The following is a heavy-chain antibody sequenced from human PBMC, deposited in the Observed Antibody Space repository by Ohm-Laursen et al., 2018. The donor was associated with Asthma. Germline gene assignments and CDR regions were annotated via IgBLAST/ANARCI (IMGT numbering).Heavy chain of an antibody. J-gene: IGHJ3*01. Sequence: SLRLSCAASGFPFSLYAMDWVRQAPGKGLEWLSYISSDITTIYYADSVKGRFTISRDNAKNTLYLQMNSLRAEDMALYYCVREDNWGLDLWGQGTMVTVSS. CDR1: GFPFSLYA. CDR2: ISSDITTI. D-gene: IGHD7-27*01. CDR3: VREDNWGLDL. V-gene: IGHV3-48*03.